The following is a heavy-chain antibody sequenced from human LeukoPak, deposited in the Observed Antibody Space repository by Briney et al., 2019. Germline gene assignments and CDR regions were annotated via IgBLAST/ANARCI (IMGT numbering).Heavy chain of an antibody. V-gene: IGHV4-59*08. Sequence: SETLSLTCTVSGGSIRSYYWSWIRQPPGKGLEWIGYIYYSGSTNYNPSLKSRVTISVDTSKNQFSLKLSSVTAADTAVYYCARLEYSGSSMSDWFDPWGQGTLVTVSS. D-gene: IGHD5-12*01. CDR2: IYYSGST. CDR3: ARLEYSGSSMSDWFDP. J-gene: IGHJ5*02. CDR1: GGSIRSYY.